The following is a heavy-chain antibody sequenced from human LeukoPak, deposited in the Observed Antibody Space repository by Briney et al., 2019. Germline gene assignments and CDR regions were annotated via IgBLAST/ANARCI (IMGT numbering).Heavy chain of an antibody. CDR2: ISYDGSNK. D-gene: IGHD3-22*01. J-gene: IGHJ4*02. V-gene: IGHV3-30-3*01. Sequence: GGSLRLSCAASGFTFSSYAMHWVRQAPGKGLEWVAVISYDGSNKYYADCVKGRFTISRDNSKNTLYLQMNSLRAEDTAVYYCARVPEQVVITYYFDYWGQGTLVTVSS. CDR1: GFTFSSYA. CDR3: ARVPEQVVITYYFDY.